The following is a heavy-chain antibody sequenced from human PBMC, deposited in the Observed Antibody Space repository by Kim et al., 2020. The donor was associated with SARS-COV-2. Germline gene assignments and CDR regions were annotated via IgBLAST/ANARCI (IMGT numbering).Heavy chain of an antibody. V-gene: IGHV4-34*01. Sequence: STNYNPSLKSRVTISVDTSKNQFSLKLSSVTAADTAVYYCARGESLGTDYWGQGTLVTVSS. CDR3: ARGESLGTDY. J-gene: IGHJ4*02. D-gene: IGHD1-1*01. CDR2: ST.